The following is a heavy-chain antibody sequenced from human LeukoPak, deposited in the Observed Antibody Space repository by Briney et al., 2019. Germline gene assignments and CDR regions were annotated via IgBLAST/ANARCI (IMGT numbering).Heavy chain of an antibody. Sequence: ASVKVSCKASGYTLTSYAMHWVRQAPGQRLEWMGWINAGNGNTKYSQKFQGRVTITRDTSASTAYMELSSLRSEDTAVYYCARSGPQLNAFDIWGQGTMVTVSS. CDR2: INAGNGNT. D-gene: IGHD5-24*01. V-gene: IGHV1-3*01. CDR1: GYTLTSYA. J-gene: IGHJ3*02. CDR3: ARSGPQLNAFDI.